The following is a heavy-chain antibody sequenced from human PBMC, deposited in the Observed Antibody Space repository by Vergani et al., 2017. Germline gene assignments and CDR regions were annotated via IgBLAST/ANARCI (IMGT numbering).Heavy chain of an antibody. CDR3: AGDTHSWQRADR. V-gene: IGHV4-59*02. D-gene: IGHD6-13*01. CDR1: GVSVTDYN. CDR2: LSTTGCA. J-gene: IGHJ5*02. Sequence: QAQLQESGPGLVKPSETLSLTCHVFGVSVTDYNCNLIRQAPGKGLEWIGSLSTTGCATHASHNPSLKSRVSISVDTSKSQFSLRLTSVTGADSAIYYCAGDTHSWQRADRWGQGLLVSVSS.